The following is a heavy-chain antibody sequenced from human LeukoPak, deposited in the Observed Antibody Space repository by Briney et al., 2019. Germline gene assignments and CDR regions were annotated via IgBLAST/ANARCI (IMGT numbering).Heavy chain of an antibody. Sequence: GRSLRLSCAASGFTFDDYAMHWVRQAPGKGLEWVSGISWNSGSIGYADSVKGRFTISRDNAKNSLYLQMNSLRAEDTALYYCAKAGDYGGNSGYFDYWGQGTLVTVSS. V-gene: IGHV3-9*01. CDR1: GFTFDDYA. D-gene: IGHD4-23*01. CDR2: ISWNSGSI. CDR3: AKAGDYGGNSGYFDY. J-gene: IGHJ4*02.